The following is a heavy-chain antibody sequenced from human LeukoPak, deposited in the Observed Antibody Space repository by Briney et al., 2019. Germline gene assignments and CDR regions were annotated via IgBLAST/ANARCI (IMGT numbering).Heavy chain of an antibody. V-gene: IGHV1-18*01. CDR3: ARNSSGWYGYFDL. CDR2: INIYKGNT. CDR1: GYIFTSHG. J-gene: IGHJ2*01. D-gene: IGHD6-25*01. Sequence: GASVKVSCKASGYIFTSHGLSWVRQAPGQGLEWMGWINIYKGNTNYAQKFQGRVTMTTDTSTSTAYIELRSLRSDDTAVYYCARNSSGWYGYFDLWGRGTLVTVFS.